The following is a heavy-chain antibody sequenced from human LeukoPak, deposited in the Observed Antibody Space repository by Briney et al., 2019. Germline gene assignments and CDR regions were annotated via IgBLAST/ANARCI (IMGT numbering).Heavy chain of an antibody. Sequence: GGPLRLSCAASGFTLSDYYMSWMRQAPGRGLEWVSYSSSSGSTIYYADSVKGRFATSRDNAKNSLYLQMNSLRAEDTAVYYCARRRDFIDYWGQGTLVTVSS. CDR2: SSSSGSTI. CDR1: GFTLSDYY. D-gene: IGHD3/OR15-3a*01. V-gene: IGHV3-11*01. CDR3: ARRRDFIDY. J-gene: IGHJ4*02.